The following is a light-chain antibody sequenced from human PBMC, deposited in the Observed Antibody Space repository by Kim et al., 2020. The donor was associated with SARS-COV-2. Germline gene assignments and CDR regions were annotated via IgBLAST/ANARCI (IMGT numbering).Light chain of an antibody. V-gene: IGKV1-33*01. Sequence: DIQMTQSPSSLSASVGDRITITCQASEDIKTYLKWYQQRPGQAPRLLIYGASNLQEGVASRFSGGGSGTHFSLTIRDLQPDDFATYYCHQYEDFPRTFGQGTKVDIK. CDR2: GAS. J-gene: IGKJ2*01. CDR1: EDIKTY. CDR3: HQYEDFPRT.